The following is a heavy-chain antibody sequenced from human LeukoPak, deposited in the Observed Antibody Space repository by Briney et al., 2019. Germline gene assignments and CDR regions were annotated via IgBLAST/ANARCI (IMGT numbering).Heavy chain of an antibody. D-gene: IGHD3-16*01. CDR3: AMFTGNFDY. Sequence: PSETLSLTCAVYGGSFSGYYWSWIRQPPGKGLEWIGEINHSGSTNYNPSLKSRVTISVDTSKNQFSLKLSSVTAADTAVYYCAMFTGNFDYWGRGTLVTVSS. CDR2: INHSGST. J-gene: IGHJ4*02. CDR1: GGSFSGYY. V-gene: IGHV4-34*01.